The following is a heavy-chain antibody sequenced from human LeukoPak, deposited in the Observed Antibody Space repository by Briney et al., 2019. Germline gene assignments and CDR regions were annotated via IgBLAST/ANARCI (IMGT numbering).Heavy chain of an antibody. V-gene: IGHV3-23*01. CDR1: GFTFSSYA. D-gene: IGHD4-17*01. J-gene: IGHJ4*02. Sequence: PGGSLRLSCAASGFTFSSYAMSWVRQAPGKGLEWVSAISGSGGSTYYADSVKGRFTISRDNSKNTLYLQMNSLRAEDTAVYYCAKDVLYGDPRVELFDYWGQGTLVTVSS. CDR2: ISGSGGST. CDR3: AKDVLYGDPRVELFDY.